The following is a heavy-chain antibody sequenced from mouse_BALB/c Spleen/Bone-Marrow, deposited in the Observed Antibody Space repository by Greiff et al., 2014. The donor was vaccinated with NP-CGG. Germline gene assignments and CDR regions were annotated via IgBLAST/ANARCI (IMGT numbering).Heavy chain of an antibody. CDR3: TGAPGFAD. V-gene: IGHV1S22*01. J-gene: IGHJ3*01. Sequence: LQQPGSELVRPGASVKLSCKASGYTFTSYWMHWVKQRPGQGLEWIGNIYPGSGSTNYDEKFKSKATLTVDTSSSTAYMHLSSLTSVDSAVYYCTGAPGFADWGQGTLVTVSA. CDR1: GYTFTSYW. CDR2: IYPGSGST.